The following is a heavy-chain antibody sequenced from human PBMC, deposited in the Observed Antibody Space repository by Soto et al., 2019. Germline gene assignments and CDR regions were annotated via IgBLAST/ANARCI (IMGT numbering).Heavy chain of an antibody. V-gene: IGHV4-4*07. D-gene: IGHD4-4*01. CDR1: GGSISSYY. CDR3: ARDSPYYSNCVLEREYWYFDI. J-gene: IGHJ2*01. CDR2: IYTSGST. Sequence: QVQLQESGPGLVKPSETLSLTCTVSGGSISSYYCSWIRHPAGKGLEWIGRIYTSGSTNYNTSLKSRVTMSVDTSKNQFSLKLSSVTGADSAVYYCARDSPYYSNCVLEREYWYFDIWGRGTLVTVSS.